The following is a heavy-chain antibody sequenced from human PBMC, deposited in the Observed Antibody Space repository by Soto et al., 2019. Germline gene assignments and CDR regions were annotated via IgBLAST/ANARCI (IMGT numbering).Heavy chain of an antibody. V-gene: IGHV4-59*01. Sequence: SETLSLTCTVSGGSISSYYWSWIRQPPGKGLEWIGYIYYSGSTNYNPSLKSRVTISVDTSKNQFSLKLSSVTAADTAVYYCARYDSSGYYGYYGMDVWGQGTTVPVSS. J-gene: IGHJ6*02. CDR3: ARYDSSGYYGYYGMDV. CDR2: IYYSGST. D-gene: IGHD3-22*01. CDR1: GGSISSYY.